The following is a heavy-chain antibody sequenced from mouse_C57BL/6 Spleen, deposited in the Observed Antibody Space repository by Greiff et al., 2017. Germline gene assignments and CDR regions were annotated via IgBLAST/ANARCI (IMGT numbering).Heavy chain of an antibody. Sequence: EVKLQQSGPELVKPGASVKISCKASGYTFTDYYMNWVKQSHGKSLEWIGDINPNNGGTSYNQKFKGKATLTVDKSSSTAYMELRSLTSEDSAVYYCARGYYGSSFDWYFDVWGTGTTVTVSS. J-gene: IGHJ1*03. CDR3: ARGYYGSSFDWYFDV. CDR1: GYTFTDYY. D-gene: IGHD1-1*01. CDR2: INPNNGGT. V-gene: IGHV1-26*01.